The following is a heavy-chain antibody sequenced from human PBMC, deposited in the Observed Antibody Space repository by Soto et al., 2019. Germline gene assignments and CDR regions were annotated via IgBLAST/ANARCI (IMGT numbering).Heavy chain of an antibody. V-gene: IGHV1-18*01. CDR3: ARDRYDILTGPDAFDI. CDR1: GYTFTSYG. Sequence: ASVKVSCKASGYTFTSYGISWVRQAPGQGLEWMGWISAYNGNTNYAQKLQGRVTMTTDTSTSTAYMELRSLRSDDTAVYYCARDRYDILTGPDAFDIWGQGTMVTVSS. D-gene: IGHD3-9*01. J-gene: IGHJ3*02. CDR2: ISAYNGNT.